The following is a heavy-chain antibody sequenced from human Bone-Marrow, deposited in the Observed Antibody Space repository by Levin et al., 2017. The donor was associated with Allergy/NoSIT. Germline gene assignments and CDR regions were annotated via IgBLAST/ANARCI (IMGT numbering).Heavy chain of an antibody. Sequence: PSETLSLTCTVSGGSISSGGYYWSWIRQHPGKGLEWIGYIYYSGSTYYNPSLKSRVTISVDTSKNQFSLKLSSVTAADTAVYYCASSGWPMMGYFDLWGRGTLVTVSS. D-gene: IGHD6-19*01. CDR3: ASSGWPMMGYFDL. V-gene: IGHV4-31*03. CDR2: IYYSGST. J-gene: IGHJ2*01. CDR1: GGSISSGGYY.